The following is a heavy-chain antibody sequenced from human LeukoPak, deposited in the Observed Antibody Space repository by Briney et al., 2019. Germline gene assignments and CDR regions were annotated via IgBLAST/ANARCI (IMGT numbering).Heavy chain of an antibody. CDR1: GFTFSTYC. J-gene: IGHJ4*02. CDR2: ICPDGTVT. V-gene: IGHV3-74*01. Sequence: GGSLRLSCAASGFTFSTYCMHWVRQAPGKGPMWVSRICPDGTVTNYADSLKARFIISRDNARNTVYLQMNSLRVEDTAVYYCVRDFRSADYWGQGTLVTVSS. CDR3: VRDFRSADY.